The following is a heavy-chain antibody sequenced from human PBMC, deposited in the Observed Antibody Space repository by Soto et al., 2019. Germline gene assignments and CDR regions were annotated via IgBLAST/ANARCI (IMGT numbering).Heavy chain of an antibody. CDR3: ARGRGGYSNYYYYGMDV. D-gene: IGHD4-4*01. CDR2: IFSNDEK. Sequence: VNPTETLTLTCTVSGFSLSNARMGVSWIRQPPGKALEWLAHIFSNDEKSYSTSLKSRLTISKDTSKSQVVLTMTNMDPVDTATYYCARGRGGYSNYYYYGMDVWGQGTTVTVSS. V-gene: IGHV2-26*01. CDR1: GFSLSNARMG. J-gene: IGHJ6*02.